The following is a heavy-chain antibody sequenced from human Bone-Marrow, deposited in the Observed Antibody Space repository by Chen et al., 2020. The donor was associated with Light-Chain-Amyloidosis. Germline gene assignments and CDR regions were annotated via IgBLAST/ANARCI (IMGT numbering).Heavy chain of an antibody. J-gene: IGHJ4*02. V-gene: IGHV5-51*01. CDR3: ARRRDGYNFDY. Sequence: EVQLEQSGPEVKKPGESQKISCKGYGYPFPNYWIGWVRQMPGKGLEWMGVIYPDDSDARYSPSFEGQVTISADKSITTAYLQWRSLKASDTAMYYCARRRDGYNFDYWGQGTLVTVSS. D-gene: IGHD5-12*01. CDR1: GYPFPNYW. CDR2: IYPDDSDA.